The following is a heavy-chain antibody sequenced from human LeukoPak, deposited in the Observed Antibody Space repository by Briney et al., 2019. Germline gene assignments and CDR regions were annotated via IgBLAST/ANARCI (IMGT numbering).Heavy chain of an antibody. CDR2: IYYSGST. D-gene: IGHD4-23*01. CDR3: ANSANYGDNSGYFDY. V-gene: IGHV4-39*01. J-gene: IGHJ4*02. CDR1: GGSITRSSYY. Sequence: ETLSLTCTVSGGSITRSSYYWGWIRQPPGKGLEWIGSIYYSGSTYYNPSLKSRVTISVDTSKNQFSLRLSSVTAADTAVYYCANSANYGDNSGYFDYWGQGTLVTVSS.